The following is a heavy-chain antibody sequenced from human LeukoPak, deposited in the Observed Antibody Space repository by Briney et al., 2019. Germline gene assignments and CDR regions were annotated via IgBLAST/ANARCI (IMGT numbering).Heavy chain of an antibody. CDR2: VRGDGSMT. D-gene: IGHD6-25*01. CDR1: EFTFSAYW. J-gene: IGHJ4*02. V-gene: IGHV3-74*01. Sequence: GGSLRLSCAASEFTFSAYWMHWVRQAPGKGLVWVSRVRGDGSMTNYADSVKGRFTISRDNAKNTLYLQMNSLRLEDTAVYYCARENLAAAADYWGQGTVVTVSS. CDR3: ARENLAAAADY.